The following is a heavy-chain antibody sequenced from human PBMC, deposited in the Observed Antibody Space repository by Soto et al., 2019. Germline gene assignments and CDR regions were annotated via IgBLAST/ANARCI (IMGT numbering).Heavy chain of an antibody. D-gene: IGHD5-12*01. CDR3: LREEYDY. V-gene: IGHV3-21*01. CDR2: ISRGSDHI. CDR1: GFTFSSYT. J-gene: IGHJ4*02. Sequence: GGSLRLSCAVSGFTFSSYTMSWVRQAPGRGLEWVASISRGSDHIFYVDSVKGRFTISRDNAKNSLYLQMDSLGAEDTAVYYCLREEYDYWGRGSLVTVSS.